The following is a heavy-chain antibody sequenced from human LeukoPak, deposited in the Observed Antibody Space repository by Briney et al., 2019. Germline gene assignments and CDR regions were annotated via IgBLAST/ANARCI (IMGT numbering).Heavy chain of an antibody. V-gene: IGHV3-21*01. CDR1: GFTFSSYT. D-gene: IGHD2-15*01. Sequence: PGGSLRLSCAASGFTFSSYTMNWVRQAPGKGLEWVSCISSSSTNIYYADSVKGRFTISRDNAKNSLYLQMNSLRAEDTAVYYCARVGKLLGYCSGGSCYYAFDIWGQGTMVTVSS. CDR2: ISSSSTNI. J-gene: IGHJ3*02. CDR3: ARVGKLLGYCSGGSCYYAFDI.